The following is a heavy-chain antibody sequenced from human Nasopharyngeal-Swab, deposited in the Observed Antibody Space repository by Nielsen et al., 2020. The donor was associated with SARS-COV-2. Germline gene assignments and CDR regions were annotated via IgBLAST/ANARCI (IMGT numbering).Heavy chain of an antibody. CDR2: IQQDGDIT. CDR3: ARDCDTATCYRSAADT. D-gene: IGHD2-2*01. V-gene: IGHV3-7*01. CDR1: GFTFGRYW. J-gene: IGHJ5*01. Sequence: GGSLRLSCVTSGFTFGRYWMTWVRQAPGKGLEWVANIQQDGDITYYLESVKGRFTISRDNAKNTLYLQMNTLSAEDTGVYYCARDCDTATCYRSAADTWGQGTLVTVSS.